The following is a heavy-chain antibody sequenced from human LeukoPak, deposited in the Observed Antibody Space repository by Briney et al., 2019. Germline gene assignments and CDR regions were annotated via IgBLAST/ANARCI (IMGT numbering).Heavy chain of an antibody. CDR3: ARGKYGYVNY. V-gene: IGHV4-30-4*01. CDR1: GGSISSGYYC. Sequence: SETLSLTCTVSGGSISSGYYCWGWIRQPPGKGLEWIGYIYYSGSTYFNPSLKSRVTISVDTSKNQFSLKLSSVTAADTAGYYCARGKYGYVNYWGQGTLVTVSS. D-gene: IGHD3-10*02. CDR2: IYYSGST. J-gene: IGHJ4*02.